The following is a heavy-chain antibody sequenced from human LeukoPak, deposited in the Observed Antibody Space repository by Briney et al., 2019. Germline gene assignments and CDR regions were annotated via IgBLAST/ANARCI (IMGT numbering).Heavy chain of an antibody. J-gene: IGHJ4*02. CDR2: ISSSSSYI. CDR3: ASLIGGGYDYGDYYFDY. D-gene: IGHD4-17*01. CDR1: GFTFSSYS. Sequence: GGSLRLSCAASGFTFSSYSMNWVRQAPGKGLEWVSSISSSSSYIYYADSVKGRFTISRDNAKNSLYLQMNSLRAEDTAVYYCASLIGGGYDYGDYYFDYWGQGTLVTVSS. V-gene: IGHV3-21*01.